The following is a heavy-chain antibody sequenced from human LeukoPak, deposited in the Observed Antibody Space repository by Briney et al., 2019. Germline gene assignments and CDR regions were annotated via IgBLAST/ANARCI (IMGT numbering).Heavy chain of an antibody. D-gene: IGHD4-17*01. J-gene: IGHJ4*02. CDR3: ARIGTVTTDYFDY. V-gene: IGHV1-69*01. CDR2: IIPIFGTA. Sequence: SVKVSCKASGGTFSSYAISWVRQAPGQGLEWMGGIIPIFGTANYAQKFQGRVTITADESTSTAYMELSRLRSEDTAVYYCARIGTVTTDYFDYWGQGTLVTVSS. CDR1: GGTFSSYA.